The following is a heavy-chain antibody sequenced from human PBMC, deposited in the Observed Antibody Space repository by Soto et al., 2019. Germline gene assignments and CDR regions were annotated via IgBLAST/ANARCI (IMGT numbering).Heavy chain of an antibody. Sequence: SVKVSCKVSGGTFSNSAISWVRQAPGQGLEWMGGIMPMFRTPDYAQKFQGRLTMATDTSTSTAFMELRSLTSDDTAVYYCARDPSNTSGNKLYLDYWGQGTLVTVSS. CDR2: IMPMFRTP. J-gene: IGHJ4*02. V-gene: IGHV1-69*05. CDR1: GGTFSNSA. D-gene: IGHD3-22*01. CDR3: ARDPSNTSGNKLYLDY.